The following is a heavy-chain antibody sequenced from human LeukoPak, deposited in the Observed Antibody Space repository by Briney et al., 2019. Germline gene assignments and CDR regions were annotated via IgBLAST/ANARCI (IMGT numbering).Heavy chain of an antibody. CDR3: ATDLLLGSPSQRGYDAFDI. CDR2: FDPEDGET. CDR1: GYTLTELS. D-gene: IGHD1-1*01. Sequence: GASVKVSCKVSGYTLTELSMHWVRQAPGKGLEWMGGFDPEDGETIYAQKFQGRVTMTEDTSTDTAYMELSSLRSEDTAVYYCATDLLLGSPSQRGYDAFDIWGQGTMVTVSS. V-gene: IGHV1-24*01. J-gene: IGHJ3*02.